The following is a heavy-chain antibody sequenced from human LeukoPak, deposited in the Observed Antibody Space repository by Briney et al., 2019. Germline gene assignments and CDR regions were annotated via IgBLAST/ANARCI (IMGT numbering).Heavy chain of an antibody. V-gene: IGHV1-18*01. CDR2: ISAYNGNT. CDR1: GCTFTNYG. D-gene: IGHD3-22*01. CDR3: ARSYDSSGYFDY. J-gene: IGHJ4*02. Sequence: ASVTVSFKSSGCTFTNYGSSWVRQAPGQGLEWMGWISAYNGNTNYAQKLQGRVTMTTDTSTSTAYMELRSLRSDDTAVYYCARSYDSSGYFDYWGQGTLVTVSS.